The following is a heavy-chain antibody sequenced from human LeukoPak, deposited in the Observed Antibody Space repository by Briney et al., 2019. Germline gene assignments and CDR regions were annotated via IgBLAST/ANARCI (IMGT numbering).Heavy chain of an antibody. CDR2: VYNRGDS. CDR3: TRQYCIGGNCDTFDY. D-gene: IGHD2-15*01. V-gene: IGHV4-39*01. Sequence: SETLSLTCSVSTDTFSVSGYYWGWIRQPPGRGLEWIASVYNRGDSYYNPSLESRVTISVDTSKSRFSLTLRSVTAADTAVYYCTRQYCIGGNCDTFDYWGQGTLVTVSS. J-gene: IGHJ4*02. CDR1: TDTFSVSGYY.